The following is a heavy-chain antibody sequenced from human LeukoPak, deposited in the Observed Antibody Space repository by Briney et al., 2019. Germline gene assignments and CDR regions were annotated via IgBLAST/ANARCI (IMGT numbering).Heavy chain of an antibody. CDR2: INPNSGGT. Sequence: ASVKVSCKASGYTFTGYYMHWVRQAPGQGLEWMGWINPNSGGTNYAQKLQGRVTMTTDTSTSTAYMELRSLRSDDTAVYYCARTYYDFWSGYYTHTRDLYYFDYWGQGTLVTVSS. V-gene: IGHV1-2*02. CDR1: GYTFTGYY. J-gene: IGHJ4*02. D-gene: IGHD3-3*01. CDR3: ARTYYDFWSGYYTHTRDLYYFDY.